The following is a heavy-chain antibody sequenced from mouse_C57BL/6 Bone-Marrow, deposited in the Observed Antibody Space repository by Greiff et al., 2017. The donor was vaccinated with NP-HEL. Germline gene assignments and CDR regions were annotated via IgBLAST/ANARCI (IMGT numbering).Heavy chain of an antibody. J-gene: IGHJ3*01. V-gene: IGHV1-50*01. Sequence: VQLQQPGAELVKPGASVKLSCKASGYTFTSYWMQWVKQRPGQGLEWIGEIDPSDSYTNYNQKFKGKATLTVDTSSSTAYMQLSSLTSEDSAVYYCAVYFFAYWGQGTLVTVSA. D-gene: IGHD1-1*01. CDR2: IDPSDSYT. CDR1: GYTFTSYW. CDR3: AVYFFAY.